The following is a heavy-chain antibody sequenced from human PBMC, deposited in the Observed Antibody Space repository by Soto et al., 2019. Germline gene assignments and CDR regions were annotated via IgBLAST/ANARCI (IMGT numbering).Heavy chain of an antibody. J-gene: IGHJ4*02. CDR1: GFTFSSYA. D-gene: IGHD6-13*01. V-gene: IGHV3-23*01. Sequence: EVQLLESGGGLVQPGGSLRLSCAASGFTFSSYAMSWVRQAPGKGLEWVSAISGSGGSTYYAASVNGRFTITRDNSKNTLNMHMNSLRAEDTDVYYCAQQATLWGQGTLVTVSS. CDR2: ISGSGGST. CDR3: AQQATL.